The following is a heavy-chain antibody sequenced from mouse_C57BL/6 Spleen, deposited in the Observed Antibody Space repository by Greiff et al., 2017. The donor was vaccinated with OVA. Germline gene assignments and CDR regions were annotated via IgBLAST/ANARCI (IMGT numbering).Heavy chain of an antibody. CDR2: INPNYGTT. Sequence: VQLKQSGPALVKPGASVKISCKASGYSFTDYNMNWVKQSNGKSLEWIGVINPNYGTTSYNQKFKGKATLTVDQSSSTAYMELNSLTSEDSAVYYCASGGIYYGSSWFAYWGQGTLVTVSA. D-gene: IGHD1-1*01. V-gene: IGHV1-39*01. CDR3: ASGGIYYGSSWFAY. CDR1: GYSFTDYN. J-gene: IGHJ3*01.